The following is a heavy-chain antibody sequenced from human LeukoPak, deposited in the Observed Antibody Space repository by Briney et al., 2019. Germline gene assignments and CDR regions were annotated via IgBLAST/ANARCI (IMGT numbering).Heavy chain of an antibody. CDR1: GYTFTSYY. CDR3: ARQAGVNMYYFDY. CDR2: IDPSGGST. Sequence: EASVKDSCMASGYTFTSYYMHWVRQAPGQGLEWMGIIDPSGGSTSYAQKFQGRVTVTRDTSTSTVYMELSSLRSEDTAVYYCARQAGVNMYYFDYWGQGTLVTVSS. V-gene: IGHV1-46*01. D-gene: IGHD1/OR15-1a*01. J-gene: IGHJ4*02.